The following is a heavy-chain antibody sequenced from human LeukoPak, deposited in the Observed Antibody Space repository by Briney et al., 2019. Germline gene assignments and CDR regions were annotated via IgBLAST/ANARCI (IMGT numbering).Heavy chain of an antibody. J-gene: IGHJ5*02. D-gene: IGHD3-22*01. V-gene: IGHV4-59*01. Sequence: NPSETLSLTCTVPGGSTSSYYWSWIRQPPGKGLEWIGYIYYSGSTNYNPSLKSRVTISVDTSKNQFSLRLSSVTAADTAVYYCARHRYYYDSSGYYYQPWGQGTLVTVSS. CDR1: GGSTSSYY. CDR3: ARHRYYYDSSGYYYQP. CDR2: IYYSGST.